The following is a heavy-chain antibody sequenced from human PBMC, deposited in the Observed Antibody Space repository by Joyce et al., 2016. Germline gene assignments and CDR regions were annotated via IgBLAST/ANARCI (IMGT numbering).Heavy chain of an antibody. Sequence: EVQLVQSGAEVKKPGESLRISCKGSGYSFTIYWISWVRQMPGKGLEWMGRIDPSGSYINYSPSLQGHVTISADKSISTAYLQWSSLKASDTAMYYCARHRAHYDILTAYFDYWGQGTLVTVSS. CDR2: IDPSGSYI. CDR3: ARHRAHYDILTAYFDY. V-gene: IGHV5-10-1*03. CDR1: GYSFTIYW. D-gene: IGHD3-9*01. J-gene: IGHJ4*02.